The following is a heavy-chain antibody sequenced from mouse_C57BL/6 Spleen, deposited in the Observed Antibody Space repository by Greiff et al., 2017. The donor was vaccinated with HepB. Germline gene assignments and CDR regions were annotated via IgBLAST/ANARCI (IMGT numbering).Heavy chain of an antibody. Sequence: VESGASVKISCKASGYAFSSSWMNWVKQRPGKGLEWIGRIYPGDGDTNYNGKFKSKATLTADKSSSTAYMQLSSLTSEDSAVYFCARIPTDAMDYWGQGTSVTVSS. CDR2: IYPGDGDT. D-gene: IGHD5-1-1*01. CDR3: ARIPTDAMDY. J-gene: IGHJ4*01. CDR1: GYAFSSSW. V-gene: IGHV1-82*01.